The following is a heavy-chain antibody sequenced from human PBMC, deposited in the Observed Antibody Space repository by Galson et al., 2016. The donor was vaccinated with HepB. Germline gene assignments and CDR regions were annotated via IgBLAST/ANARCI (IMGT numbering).Heavy chain of an antibody. Sequence: CAISGDSVSGNSVAWNWIRQSPSRGLEWLGRTFYRSKWYNEYAVSVKSRITITPDTSKNQFSLQLNSVTPEDTAVYYCASLRDYYYGMDVWGQGTTVSVSS. CDR3: ASLRDYYYGMDV. V-gene: IGHV6-1*01. CDR1: GDSVSGNSVA. J-gene: IGHJ6*02. CDR2: TFYRSKWYN.